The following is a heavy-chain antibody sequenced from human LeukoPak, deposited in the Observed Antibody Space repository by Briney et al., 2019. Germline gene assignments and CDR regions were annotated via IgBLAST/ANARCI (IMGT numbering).Heavy chain of an antibody. V-gene: IGHV4-34*01. CDR2: ISDIGIT. CDR3: ARRKRSGCSSTSCLLNWFDP. D-gene: IGHD2-2*01. CDR1: GGSFSGYY. Sequence: SETLSLTCAVYGGSFSGYYWSWIRQPPGKGLEWIGEISDIGITNYNPSLKSRVTISVDTSKNQFSLKLSSVTAADTAVYYCARRKRSGCSSTSCLLNWFDPWGQGTLVTVSS. J-gene: IGHJ5*02.